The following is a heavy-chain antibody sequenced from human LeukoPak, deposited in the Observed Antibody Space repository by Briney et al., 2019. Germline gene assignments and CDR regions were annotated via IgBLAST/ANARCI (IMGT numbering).Heavy chain of an antibody. CDR1: GFTYSKYW. CDR2: KKEDGREK. V-gene: IGHV3-7*01. CDR3: ARDRSSIAATGTLFDY. D-gene: IGHD6-13*01. Sequence: GGSVRLSCGASGFTYSKYWMSWLRQAPGKGLEWVANKKEDGREKDYVNSVKGRFTISRDNAKNSLYLQMNSLRAEDTAVYYCARDRSSIAATGTLFDYWGQGTLVTVSS. J-gene: IGHJ4*02.